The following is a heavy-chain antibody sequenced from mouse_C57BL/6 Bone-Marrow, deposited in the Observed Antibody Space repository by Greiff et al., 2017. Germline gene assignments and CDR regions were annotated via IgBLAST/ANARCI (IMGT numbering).Heavy chain of an antibody. V-gene: IGHV1-64*01. CDR2: IHPNSGST. Sequence: QVQLQQSGAELVKPGASVKLSCKASGYTFTSYWMHWVKQRPGQGLEWIGMIHPNSGSTNYNEKFKSKATLTVDKSSSTAYMQLSSLTSEDSAVYYCAREWGSQANWVFYYAMDYWGQGTSVTVSS. CDR1: GYTFTSYW. D-gene: IGHD4-1*01. J-gene: IGHJ4*01. CDR3: AREWGSQANWVFYYAMDY.